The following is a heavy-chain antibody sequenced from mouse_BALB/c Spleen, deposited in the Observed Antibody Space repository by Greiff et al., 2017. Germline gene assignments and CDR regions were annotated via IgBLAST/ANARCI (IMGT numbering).Heavy chain of an antibody. V-gene: IGHV5-9-4*01. D-gene: IGHD2-1*01. CDR1: GFTFSDYY. CDR2: ISSGGSYT. J-gene: IGHJ4*01. CDR3: ARDFGNYYAMDY. Sequence: EVKLVESGGGLVKPGGSLKLSCAASGFTFSDYYMYWVRQTPEKRLEWVAEISSGGSYTYYPDTVTGRFTISRDNAKNTLYLEMSSLRSEDTAMYYCARDFGNYYAMDYWGQGTSVTVSS.